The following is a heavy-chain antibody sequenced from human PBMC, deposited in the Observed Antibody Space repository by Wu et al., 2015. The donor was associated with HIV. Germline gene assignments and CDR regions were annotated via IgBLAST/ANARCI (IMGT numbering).Heavy chain of an antibody. Sequence: QVQLVQSGAEVKKPGASVKVSCKASGYTFTAYYMHWVRQAPGQGLEWMGWINPNSGGTNYAQKFQDRVTMTRDTSISTAYMELSRLRSDDTAVYYCARGGGSDWSVGYYFDYWGQGTLATVSS. J-gene: IGHJ4*02. CDR1: GYTFTAYY. V-gene: IGHV1-2*02. D-gene: IGHD6-19*01. CDR3: ARGGGSDWSVGYYFDY. CDR2: INPNSGGT.